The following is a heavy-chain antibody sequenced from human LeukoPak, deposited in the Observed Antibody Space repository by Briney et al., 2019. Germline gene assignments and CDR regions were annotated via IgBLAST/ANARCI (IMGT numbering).Heavy chain of an antibody. D-gene: IGHD4-17*01. CDR3: ATDRYGPPFDI. CDR2: FDPEDGET. Sequence: ASVKVSCKVSGYTLTELSMHCVRQAPGKGREWRGGFDPEDGETIYAQKFQGRVTMTEDTSTDTAYMELSSLRSEDTAVYYCATDRYGPPFDIWGQGKMVTVSS. J-gene: IGHJ3*02. V-gene: IGHV1-24*01. CDR1: GYTLTELS.